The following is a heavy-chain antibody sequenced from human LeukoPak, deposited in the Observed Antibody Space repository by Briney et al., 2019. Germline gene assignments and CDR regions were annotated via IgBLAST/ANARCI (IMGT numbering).Heavy chain of an antibody. J-gene: IGHJ4*02. V-gene: IGHV4-4*09. CDR1: GGSISGGY. D-gene: IGHD4-11*01. Sequence: SETLSLTCTVSGGSISGGYWSWIRQPPGRRLEWIGYVYTSGSTNYNPSLKSRVTISVDTPKSQFALKLSSVTAADTAVYYCAKSYFDYSTYYSYYFNLWGQGALVTVSS. CDR3: AKSYFDYSTYYSYYFNL. CDR2: VYTSGST.